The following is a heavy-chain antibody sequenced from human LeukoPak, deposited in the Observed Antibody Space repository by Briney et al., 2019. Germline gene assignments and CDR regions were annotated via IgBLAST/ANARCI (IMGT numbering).Heavy chain of an antibody. V-gene: IGHV3-30-3*01. J-gene: IGHJ5*02. CDR3: ARPQSP. CDR2: ISYDGSNK. Sequence: GGSLRLSCAASGFTFRSYAMHWVRQAPGKGLEWVAVISYDGSNKYYADSVKGRFTISRDNSKNTLYLQMNSLRAEDTAVYYCARPQSPWGQGTLVTVSS. CDR1: GFTFRSYA.